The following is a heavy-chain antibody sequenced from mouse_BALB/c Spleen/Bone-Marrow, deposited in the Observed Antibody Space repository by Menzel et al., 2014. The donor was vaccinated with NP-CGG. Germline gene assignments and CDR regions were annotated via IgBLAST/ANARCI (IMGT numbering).Heavy chain of an antibody. Sequence: DVKLVESGGGLVQPGGSLKLSCAASGFDFSRYWMSWVRQAPGKGLEWIGEINPDSSTINYTPSLKDKFIISRDNAKNTLYLQMSKVKSEDTALYYSTRLNYYGNLFVWGAGTTVTVSS. CDR3: TRLNYYGNLFV. V-gene: IGHV4-1*02. D-gene: IGHD1-1*01. J-gene: IGHJ1*01. CDR1: GFDFSRYW. CDR2: INPDSSTI.